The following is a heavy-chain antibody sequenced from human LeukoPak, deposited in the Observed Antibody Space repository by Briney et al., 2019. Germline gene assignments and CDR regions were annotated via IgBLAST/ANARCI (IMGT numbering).Heavy chain of an antibody. D-gene: IGHD3-10*01. J-gene: IGHJ6*03. V-gene: IGHV4-39*01. CDR2: IYYSGST. Sequence: SETLSLTCTVSGASISSTTYYWGWIRQPPRKGLEWIASIYYSGSTYYNSSLKSRVTISVDTSKNQFSLKLSSVTAADTAVYYCARGAGSGSYYFGRYYYYYMDVWGKGTTVTISS. CDR1: GASISSTTYY. CDR3: ARGAGSGSYYFGRYYYYYMDV.